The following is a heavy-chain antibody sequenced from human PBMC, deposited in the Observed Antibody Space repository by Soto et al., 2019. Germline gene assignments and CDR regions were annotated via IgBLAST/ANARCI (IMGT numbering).Heavy chain of an antibody. CDR1: GFTFDDYA. V-gene: IGHV3-9*01. J-gene: IGHJ5*02. CDR3: AKDPYPSTNCVPNWFDP. Sequence: EVQLVESGGGLVQPGRSLRLSCAASGFTFDDYAMHWVRQAPGKGLEWVSGISWNSGSIGYADSVKGRFTISRDNAKNSLYLQMNSLRAEDTALYYCAKDPYPSTNCVPNWFDPWGQGTLVTVSS. D-gene: IGHD2-8*01. CDR2: ISWNSGSI.